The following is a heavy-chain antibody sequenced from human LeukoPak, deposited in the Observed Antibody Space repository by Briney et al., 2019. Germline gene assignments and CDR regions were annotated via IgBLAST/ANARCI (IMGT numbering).Heavy chain of an antibody. CDR3: AKDRVSSSLSNY. J-gene: IGHJ4*02. Sequence: HPGGSLRLSCAASGFTFSSYAMSWVRQAPGKGLEWVSAINGSGGSTYYADSVKGRFTISRDNSKNTLYLQMNSLRAEDTAVYYCAKDRVSSSLSNYWGQGTLVTVSS. CDR2: INGSGGST. CDR1: GFTFSSYA. D-gene: IGHD6-13*01. V-gene: IGHV3-23*01.